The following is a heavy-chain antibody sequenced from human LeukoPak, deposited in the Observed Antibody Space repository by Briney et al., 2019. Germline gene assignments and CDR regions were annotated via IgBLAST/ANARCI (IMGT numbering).Heavy chain of an antibody. CDR2: IRYDGSNN. J-gene: IGHJ6*03. D-gene: IGHD4-11*01. CDR3: AKGAVSNFYYYYYMDV. V-gene: IGHV3-30*02. CDR1: GFTFSSYG. Sequence: GGSLRLSCAASGFTFSSYGMHWVRQAPGKGLEWVAFIRYDGSNNYYADSVKGRFTISRDNSKNTLYLQMNSLRAEDTAVYYCAKGAVSNFYYYYYMDVWGKGTTVTVSS.